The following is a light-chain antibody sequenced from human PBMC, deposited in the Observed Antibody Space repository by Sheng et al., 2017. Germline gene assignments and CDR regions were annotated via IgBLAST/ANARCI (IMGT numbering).Light chain of an antibody. V-gene: IGKV3-11*01. CDR2: DVY. CDR1: QSVSIF. CDR3: QQRRSWPRT. Sequence: EIVLTQSPPTLSLSPGESAALSCRASQSVSIFLAWYQQKPGQSPRLLIYDVYNRATGIPARFSGSGSGTDFTLTISSLEPDDFAVYYCQQRRSWPRTFGQGTKVGNQ. J-gene: IGKJ1*01.